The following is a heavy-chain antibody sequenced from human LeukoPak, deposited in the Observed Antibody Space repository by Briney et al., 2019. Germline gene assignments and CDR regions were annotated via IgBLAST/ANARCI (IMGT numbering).Heavy chain of an antibody. V-gene: IGHV3-74*01. CDR3: ASPAVTYYYYYGMDV. CDR1: GFTFSSYW. J-gene: IGHJ6*02. Sequence: GGSLRLSCAASGFTFSSYWMHWVRQAPGKGLVWVSRINSDGSSTSYADSGKGRFTISRDNAKNTPYLQMNSLRAEDTAVYYCASPAVTYYYYYGMDVWGQGTTVTVSS. D-gene: IGHD4-17*01. CDR2: INSDGSST.